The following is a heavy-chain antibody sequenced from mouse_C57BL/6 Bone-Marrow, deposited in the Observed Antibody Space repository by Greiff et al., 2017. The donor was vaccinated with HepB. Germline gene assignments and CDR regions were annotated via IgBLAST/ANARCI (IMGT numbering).Heavy chain of an antibody. CDR3: ARDAFDDDEWYFDV. J-gene: IGHJ1*03. CDR2: SRNKANDYTT. D-gene: IGHD2-4*01. CDR1: GFTFSDFY. V-gene: IGHV7-1*01. Sequence: DVMLVESGGGLVQSGRSLRLSCATSGFTFSDFYMEWVRQAPGKGLEWIAASRNKANDYTTEYSASVKGRFIVSRDTSQSILYLQMNALRAEDTAIYYCARDAFDDDEWYFDVWGTGTTVTVSS.